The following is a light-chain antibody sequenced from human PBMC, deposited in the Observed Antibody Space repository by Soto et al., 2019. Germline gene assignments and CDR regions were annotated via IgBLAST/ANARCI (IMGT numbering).Light chain of an antibody. V-gene: IGKV1-27*01. J-gene: IGKJ5*01. CDR1: QGISNY. CDR3: QNYDTAPNT. CDR2: GAS. Sequence: DIQMTQSPSSLSASVGDRVTITCRASQGISNYLAWYQQKPGKVPKILIYGASTLQSGVPSRFTGSGSGTDFTLTIVSLQPEDAATYYCQNYDTAPNTFCQGTRLEIK.